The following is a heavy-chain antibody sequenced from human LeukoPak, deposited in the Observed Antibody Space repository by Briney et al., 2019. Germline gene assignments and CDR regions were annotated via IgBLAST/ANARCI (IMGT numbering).Heavy chain of an antibody. CDR3: AKSNGYGLVDI. CDR2: IYHSGST. D-gene: IGHD3-10*01. V-gene: IGHV4-38-2*02. CDR1: GYSISTDYY. Sequence: SETLSLTCTVSGYSISTDYYWGWIRQPPGKGLEWIGSIYHSGSTYYSPSLTSRVTISLDTSRNQFSLKLNSVTAADTAVYYCAKSNGYGLVDIWGQGTMVTVSS. J-gene: IGHJ3*02.